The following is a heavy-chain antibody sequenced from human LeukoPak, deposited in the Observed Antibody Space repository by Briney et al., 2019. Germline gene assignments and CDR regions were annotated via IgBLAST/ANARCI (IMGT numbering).Heavy chain of an antibody. Sequence: PGGSLRLSCAASGFTFSRYAMHWVRQAPGKGLEGVAVISYDGNNKYYADSVKGRFTISRDNSKNTLYLQMNSLRAEDTAVYYCASPWRGYDSSGYSTFDPWGQGTLLTVSS. J-gene: IGHJ5*02. V-gene: IGHV3-30-3*01. CDR1: GFTFSRYA. D-gene: IGHD3-22*01. CDR3: ASPWRGYDSSGYSTFDP. CDR2: ISYDGNNK.